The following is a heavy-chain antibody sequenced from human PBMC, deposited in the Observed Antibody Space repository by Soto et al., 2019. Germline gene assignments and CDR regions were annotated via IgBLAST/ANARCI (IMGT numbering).Heavy chain of an antibody. CDR1: GGSVSSGSYY. CDR2: IYYSGST. J-gene: IGHJ4*02. Sequence: SETLSLTCTVSGGSVSSGSYYWSWIRQPPGKGLEWIGYIYYSGSTNYNPSLKSRVTISVDTSKNQFSLKLSFVTAADTAVYYCARGHYDFWSGYYIGEDTLRYYFDYWGQGTLVTVFS. V-gene: IGHV4-61*01. D-gene: IGHD3-3*01. CDR3: ARGHYDFWSGYYIGEDTLRYYFDY.